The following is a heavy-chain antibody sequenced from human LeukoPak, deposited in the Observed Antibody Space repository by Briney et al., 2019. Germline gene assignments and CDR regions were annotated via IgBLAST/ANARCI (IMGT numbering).Heavy chain of an antibody. V-gene: IGHV5-51*01. CDR3: ARHSHYDFWSGYFDY. Sequence: GEFLKISCKGSGYSCTSYWSGWVRPMPGKGLEWMGIIYPGDSDTRYSPSFQGQVNISADKSISTAYLQWSSLKSWDTAMYFCARHSHYDFWSGYFDYWGQGTLVTVSS. D-gene: IGHD3-3*01. CDR1: GYSCTSYW. J-gene: IGHJ4*02. CDR2: IYPGDSDT.